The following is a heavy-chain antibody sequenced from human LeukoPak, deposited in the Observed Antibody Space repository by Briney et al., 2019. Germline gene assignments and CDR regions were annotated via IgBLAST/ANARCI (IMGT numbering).Heavy chain of an antibody. J-gene: IGHJ4*02. Sequence: PVASVKVSCKASGCSFTSHYMHWVRQAPGQGLEWLGLINPSGSSALYAQKFQGRVTMTRDMSTTTDYMELSSLRSEDTAVYYCAGGGQEQLWSKHFDYWGQGTLVTVSS. V-gene: IGHV1-46*01. CDR3: AGGGQEQLWSKHFDY. CDR1: GCSFTSHY. CDR2: INPSGSSA. D-gene: IGHD1/OR15-1a*01.